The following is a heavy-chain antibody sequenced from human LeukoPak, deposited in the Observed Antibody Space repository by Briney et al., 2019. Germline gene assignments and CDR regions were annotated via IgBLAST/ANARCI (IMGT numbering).Heavy chain of an antibody. J-gene: IGHJ4*02. CDR1: GFTFSSYA. D-gene: IGHD3-3*01. CDR3: ARDPSDFWSGYPYYFDY. Sequence: GGSLRLSCAASGFTFSSYAMHWVRQAPGKGLEWVAVISYDGSNKYYADSVKGRFTISRDNSKNTLYLQMNSLRAEDTAVYYCARDPSDFWSGYPYYFDYWGQGTLVTVSS. V-gene: IGHV3-30-3*01. CDR2: ISYDGSNK.